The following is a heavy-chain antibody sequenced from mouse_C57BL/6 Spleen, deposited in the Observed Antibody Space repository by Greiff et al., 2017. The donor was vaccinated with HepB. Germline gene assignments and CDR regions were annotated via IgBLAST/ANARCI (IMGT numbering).Heavy chain of an antibody. J-gene: IGHJ2*01. Sequence: EVKLEESGGGLVQPGGSMKLSCVASGFTFSNYWMNWVRQSPEKGLEWVAQIRLKSDNYATHYAESVKGRFTISRDDSKSSVYLQMNNLRAEDTGIYYCTVYYDYDASFDYWGQGTTLTVSS. CDR1: GFTFSNYW. CDR3: TVYYDYDASFDY. V-gene: IGHV6-3*01. D-gene: IGHD2-4*01. CDR2: IRLKSDNYAT.